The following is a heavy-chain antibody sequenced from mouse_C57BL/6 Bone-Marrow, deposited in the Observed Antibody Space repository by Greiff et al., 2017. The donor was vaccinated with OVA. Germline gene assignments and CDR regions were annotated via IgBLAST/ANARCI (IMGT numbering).Heavy chain of an antibody. Sequence: QVQLQQPGAELVKPGASVKMSCKASGYTFTSYWITWVKQRPGQGLEWIGDIYPGSGSTNYNEKFKSKATLTVDTSSSTAYMQLSSLTSEDSAVYDCARSGVYGNYPYYFDYWGQGTTLTVSS. V-gene: IGHV1-55*01. CDR2: IYPGSGST. D-gene: IGHD2-1*01. J-gene: IGHJ2*01. CDR1: GYTFTSYW. CDR3: ARSGVYGNYPYYFDY.